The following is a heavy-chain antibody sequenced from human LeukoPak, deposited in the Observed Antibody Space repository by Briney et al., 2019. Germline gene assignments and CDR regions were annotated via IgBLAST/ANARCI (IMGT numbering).Heavy chain of an antibody. CDR3: ARDDGGWAAVGGDY. Sequence: ASVKVSCKASGYTFTGYYMHWVRQAPGQGLEWMGWINPNSGGTNYAQKFQGRVTMTRDTSISTAYMELSRLGSDDTAVYYCARDDGGWAAVGGDYWGQGTLVTVSS. D-gene: IGHD6-19*01. CDR2: INPNSGGT. J-gene: IGHJ4*02. V-gene: IGHV1-2*02. CDR1: GYTFTGYY.